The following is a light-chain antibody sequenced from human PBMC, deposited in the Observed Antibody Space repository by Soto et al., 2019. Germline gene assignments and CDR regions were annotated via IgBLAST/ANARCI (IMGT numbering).Light chain of an antibody. CDR3: QTWSTGIGV. CDR1: SGHTNYA. Sequence: QSVLTQSPSASASLGASVKLTCTLSSGHTNYAIAWHQQLPEKGTRFLMKLNSDGGHNKGDGIPDRFSGSSYGAERYLTSSSVQSEDDADCYCQTWSTGIGVFGGGTKLTVL. J-gene: IGLJ3*02. CDR2: LNSDGGH. V-gene: IGLV4-69*01.